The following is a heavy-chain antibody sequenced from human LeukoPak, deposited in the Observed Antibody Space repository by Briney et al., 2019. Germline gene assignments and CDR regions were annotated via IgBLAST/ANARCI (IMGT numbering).Heavy chain of an antibody. D-gene: IGHD1-26*01. J-gene: IGHJ4*02. CDR1: GYTFSGYY. Sequence: ASVKVSCKASGYTFSGYYMHWVRQAPGQGLEWMGWINPNSGGTNYAQKFQGRVTMTRDTSISTAYMELIRLRSADTAVYYCARGRDLLPTPDFDYWGQGTLVTASS. CDR2: INPNSGGT. V-gene: IGHV1-2*02. CDR3: ARGRDLLPTPDFDY.